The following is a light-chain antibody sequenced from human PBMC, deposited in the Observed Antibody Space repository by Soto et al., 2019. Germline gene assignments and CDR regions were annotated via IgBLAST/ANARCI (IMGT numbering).Light chain of an antibody. CDR2: AVS. J-gene: IGLJ1*01. CDR1: SSDVGAYIF. Sequence: QSALTQPASVSGSPGQSITISCTGTSSDVGAYIFVSWYQQHPGKAPKLMIYAVSSRPSGVSYRFSGSKSGNTASLTISGLHAEDEAHYYCSSFTTNSSYVFGTGTQLTVL. CDR3: SSFTTNSSYV. V-gene: IGLV2-14*01.